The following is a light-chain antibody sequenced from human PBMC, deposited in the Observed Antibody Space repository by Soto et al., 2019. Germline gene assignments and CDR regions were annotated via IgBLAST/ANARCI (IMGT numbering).Light chain of an antibody. CDR2: GAT. CDR1: QSVSSK. CDR3: QQYNNWPRT. J-gene: IGKJ1*01. Sequence: EIVMTQSPATLSVSPGERAALSCRASQSVSSKLAWYRQKPGQAPRLLIHGATTRATGIPARFSGSGSGTEFTLTIGSLQSEDFAVYYCQQYNNWPRTFGQGTKVDI. V-gene: IGKV3-15*01.